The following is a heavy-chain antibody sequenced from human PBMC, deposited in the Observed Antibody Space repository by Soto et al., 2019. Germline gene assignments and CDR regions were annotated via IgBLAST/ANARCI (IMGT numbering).Heavy chain of an antibody. J-gene: IGHJ4*02. CDR1: GFTFSSYD. Sequence: GGSLRLSCAASGFTFSSYDMHWVRQATGKGLEWVSAIGTAGDTYYPGSVKGRFTISRENAKNSLYLQMNSLRAEDTAVYYCARDKRGSSGHYYFDYWGQGTLVTVSS. CDR3: ARDKRGSSGHYYFDY. V-gene: IGHV3-13*01. D-gene: IGHD3-22*01. CDR2: IGTAGDT.